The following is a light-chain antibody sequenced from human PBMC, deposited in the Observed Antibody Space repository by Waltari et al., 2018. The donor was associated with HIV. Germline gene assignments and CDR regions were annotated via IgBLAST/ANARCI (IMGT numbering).Light chain of an antibody. CDR2: EVT. CDR3: GSYTDTNNHYV. V-gene: IGLV2-8*01. J-gene: IGLJ1*01. CDR1: TSALGGSNY. Sequence: QSALTQPPSASGSPGQSVTISCTGTTSALGGSNYVSWYQQHPGKAPKLLIYEVTKRPSGVPDRFSGSKSGNTASLTVSGLQPEDEADYYCGSYTDTNNHYVFGTGTKVT.